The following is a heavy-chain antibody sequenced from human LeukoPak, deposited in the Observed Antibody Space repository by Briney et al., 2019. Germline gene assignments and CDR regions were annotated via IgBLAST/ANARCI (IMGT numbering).Heavy chain of an antibody. CDR1: GGSISSSSYY. V-gene: IGHV4-39*01. J-gene: IGHJ5*02. Sequence: SETLSLTCTVSGGSISSSSYYWDWIRQPPGKGLEWIGNLYDSGSTHYNPSLRSRVTISADTSKNQFSLKLSSVTAADTAVYYCARTRLGYPPRSWFDPWGQGTLVTVSS. D-gene: IGHD2-15*01. CDR2: LYDSGST. CDR3: ARTRLGYPPRSWFDP.